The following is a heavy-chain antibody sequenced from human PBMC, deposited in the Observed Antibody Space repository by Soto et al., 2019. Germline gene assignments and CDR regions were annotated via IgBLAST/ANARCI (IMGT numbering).Heavy chain of an antibody. CDR2: FDPEDGET. D-gene: IGHD5-18*01. CDR1: GYTLTELS. Sequence: GASVKXSCKVSGYTLTELSMHWVRQAPGKGLEWMGGFDPEDGETIYAQKFQGRVTMTEDTSTDTAYMELSSLRSEDTAVYYCATALRGYSYGRFDYWGQGTLVTVSS. CDR3: ATALRGYSYGRFDY. J-gene: IGHJ4*02. V-gene: IGHV1-24*01.